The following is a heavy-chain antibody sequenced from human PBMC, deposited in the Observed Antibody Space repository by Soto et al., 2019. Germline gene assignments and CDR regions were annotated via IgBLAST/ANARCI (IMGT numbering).Heavy chain of an antibody. V-gene: IGHV3-30-3*01. Sequence: GGSLRLSCAASGFTFSSYAMHWVRQAPGKGLEWVAVISYDGSNKYYADSVKGRFTISRDNFKNTLYLQMNSLRAEDTAVYYCAREREGILMAMDVWGQGTTVTVSS. CDR3: AREREGILMAMDV. J-gene: IGHJ6*02. CDR1: GFTFSSYA. D-gene: IGHD6-13*01. CDR2: ISYDGSNK.